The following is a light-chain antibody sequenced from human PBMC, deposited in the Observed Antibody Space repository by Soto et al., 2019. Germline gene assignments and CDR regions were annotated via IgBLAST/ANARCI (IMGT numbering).Light chain of an antibody. CDR1: SSDVGGYDH. CDR3: SSDAGNYNYV. J-gene: IGLJ1*01. V-gene: IGLV2-8*01. Sequence: ALTQPPSASGSPGQSVTIPCTGTSSDVGGYDHVSWYQQHPGKAPKLMIYEVTKRPAGVPDRFSGSKSGNTASLTVSGLQAEDEADYYCSSDAGNYNYVFGTGTKVTVL. CDR2: EVT.